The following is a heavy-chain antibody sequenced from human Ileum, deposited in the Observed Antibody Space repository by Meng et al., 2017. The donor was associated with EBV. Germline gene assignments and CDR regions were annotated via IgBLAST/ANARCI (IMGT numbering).Heavy chain of an antibody. D-gene: IGHD4-23*01. V-gene: IGHV4-30-2*01. CDR3: ARAHPVVYFFDY. CDR2: IQHSGST. Sequence: LEASGSGLVKPSQTLSLTCAVSGGSISSGGHSWSWIRQPPGKGLEWIGDIQHSGSTYYNPSLKSRVTISVDRSRNQFSLKLSSVTAADTAVYYCARAHPVVYFFDYWGQGTLVTVSS. J-gene: IGHJ4*02. CDR1: GGSISSGGHS.